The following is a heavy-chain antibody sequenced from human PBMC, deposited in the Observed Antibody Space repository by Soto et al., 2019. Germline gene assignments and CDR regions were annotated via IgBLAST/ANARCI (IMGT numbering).Heavy chain of an antibody. D-gene: IGHD3-16*01. Sequence: QVPLVQSGAEVKKPGASVKVSCKASGYTFTSYDINWVRQATGQGLEWMGWMNPNSGNTGYAQKFQGRVTMTRNTSISTAYMELSSLRSEDTAVYYCARTPPYYDYIWGSLQGDYWGQGTLVTVSS. CDR3: ARTPPYYDYIWGSLQGDY. CDR2: MNPNSGNT. J-gene: IGHJ4*02. CDR1: GYTFTSYD. V-gene: IGHV1-8*01.